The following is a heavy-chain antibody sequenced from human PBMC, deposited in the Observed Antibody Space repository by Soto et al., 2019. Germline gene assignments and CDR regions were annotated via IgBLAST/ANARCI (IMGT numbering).Heavy chain of an antibody. CDR2: ISTSGGST. CDR3: ARDGLGAYTYGSYYFDY. J-gene: IGHJ4*02. CDR1: GFTFSNYA. Sequence: EVQLLESGGGLVQPGGSLRLSCAASGFTFSNYAMSWVRQAPGKGLEWVSTISTSGGSTYSADSVKGRFTISRDNSKNPLYLQMNSLRAEDTAVYYCARDGLGAYTYGSYYFDYWGQGPLVTVSS. D-gene: IGHD5-18*01. V-gene: IGHV3-23*01.